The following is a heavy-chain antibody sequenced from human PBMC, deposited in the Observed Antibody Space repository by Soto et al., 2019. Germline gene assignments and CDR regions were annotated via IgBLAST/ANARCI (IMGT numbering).Heavy chain of an antibody. CDR1: GFTFSSYW. J-gene: IGHJ6*02. CDR3: AREVRWNSGFPDV. D-gene: IGHD1-7*01. V-gene: IGHV3-74*01. CDR2: INSDGSST. Sequence: LRLSCAASGFTFSSYWMHWVRQAPGKGLVWVSRINSDGSSTSYVDSVKGRFTISRDNAKNTPYLQMNSLRAEDTAVYYCAREVRWNSGFPDVWGQGTTVTVSS.